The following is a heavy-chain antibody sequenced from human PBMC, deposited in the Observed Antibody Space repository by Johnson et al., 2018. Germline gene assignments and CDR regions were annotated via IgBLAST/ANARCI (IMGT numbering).Heavy chain of an antibody. J-gene: IGHJ6*02. CDR1: GGSISSYY. CDR3: ARLLIASRGVDV. CDR2: VYYTGRN. V-gene: IGHV4-59*01. D-gene: IGHD3-16*02. Sequence: QVQLQESGPGLVRPSETXSLRCTVSGGSISSYYWSWIRQSPGKGLEWIGYVYYTGRNNYNPSLKSRVTISVDRSKNQFSLKLRSVTAADTAVYYCARLLIASRGVDVWGQGTTVTVSS.